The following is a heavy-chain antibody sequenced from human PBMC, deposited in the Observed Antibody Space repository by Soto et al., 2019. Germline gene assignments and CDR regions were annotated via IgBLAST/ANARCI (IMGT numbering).Heavy chain of an antibody. CDR3: ARDLASAGDY. CDR2: INPSGGTT. Sequence: ASVKVSCKASGYTFTNYYIHWVRQAPGQGLEWMGIINPSGGTTSYAQKFQGRVTLTRDTSTTTAHMELSSLRSEDTAVYYCARDLASAGDYWGQGTLVTVSS. D-gene: IGHD6-13*01. V-gene: IGHV1-46*01. J-gene: IGHJ4*02. CDR1: GYTFTNYY.